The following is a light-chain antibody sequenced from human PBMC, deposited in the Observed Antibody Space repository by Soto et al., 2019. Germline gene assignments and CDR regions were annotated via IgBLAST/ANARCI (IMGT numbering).Light chain of an antibody. CDR1: QSISSW. Sequence: IQMTQSPSTLSASVGDRVTITCRASQSISSWLAWYQQKPGKAPKLLIYDASSLESGVPSRFSGSGSGTEFALTISSLQPDDFATYYCQQYNSYPLTFGGGTQVEIK. V-gene: IGKV1-5*01. CDR3: QQYNSYPLT. J-gene: IGKJ4*01. CDR2: DAS.